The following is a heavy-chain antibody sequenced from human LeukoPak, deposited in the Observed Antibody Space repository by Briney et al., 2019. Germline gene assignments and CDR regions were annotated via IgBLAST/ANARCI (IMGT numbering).Heavy chain of an antibody. Sequence: PGGSLRLSCAASGFTFSTYDMSWIRQAPGKGLEWVAGISESGGSTYYADSVKGRFTISRDNAKNSLYLQMDSLRAEDTAVYYCARPLPAAASGVGYWGQGTLVTVSS. CDR3: ARPLPAAASGVGY. CDR1: GFTFSTYD. V-gene: IGHV3-23*01. CDR2: ISESGGST. J-gene: IGHJ4*02. D-gene: IGHD2-2*01.